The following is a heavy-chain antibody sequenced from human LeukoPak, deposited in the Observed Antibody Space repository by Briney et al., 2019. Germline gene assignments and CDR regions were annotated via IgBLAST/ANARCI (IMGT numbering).Heavy chain of an antibody. CDR3: VKEMATITSPFDY. CDR2: INSNGRST. V-gene: IGHV3-64D*09. J-gene: IGHJ4*02. Sequence: GGSLRLSCSASAFTFSTFAMHWVRQAPGKGLEYVSAINSNGRSTYYADSMKGRVTISRDNYKNTVYLQMTSLRPEDTAVYYCVKEMATITSPFDYWGRGALVA. CDR1: AFTFSTFA. D-gene: IGHD5-24*01.